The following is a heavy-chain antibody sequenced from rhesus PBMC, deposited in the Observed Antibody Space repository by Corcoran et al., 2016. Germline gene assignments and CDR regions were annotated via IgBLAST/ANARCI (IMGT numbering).Heavy chain of an antibody. CDR2: ISYSGNT. Sequence: QVQLQASGPGLVKPSETLSLPSTVSGGSLSSNYSYWPWIRQAPGKGLEWIGYISYSGNTNYNPSLKSRVTILRDTSKNQFSLKLNSVTAADTAVYYCAGTSSYDVWGRGVLVTVSS. V-gene: IGHV4-122*02. CDR3: AGTSSYDV. CDR1: GGSLSSNYSY. D-gene: IGHD4-4*01. J-gene: IGHJ5-2*02.